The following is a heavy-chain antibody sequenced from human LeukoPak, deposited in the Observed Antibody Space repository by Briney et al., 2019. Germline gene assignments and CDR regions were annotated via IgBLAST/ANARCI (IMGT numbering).Heavy chain of an antibody. D-gene: IGHD3-10*01. V-gene: IGHV3-48*03. CDR3: ARGEYYFDY. Sequence: PGGSLRLSCAASGFTFSSYEMNWVRQAPGKGLEWVSYISSSGSTIYYADSVKGRFTISRDNAKNSLYLQMNSLRAEDAAVYYCARGEYYFDYWGQGTLVTVSS. J-gene: IGHJ4*02. CDR1: GFTFSSYE. CDR2: ISSSGSTI.